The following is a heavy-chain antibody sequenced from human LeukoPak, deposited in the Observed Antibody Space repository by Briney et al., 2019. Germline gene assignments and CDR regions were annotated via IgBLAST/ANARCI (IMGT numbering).Heavy chain of an antibody. CDR3: ARVGYFGSGSYLFDP. CDR2: IFYTGST. Sequence: SQTLSLTCTVSGGSISSGDYYWSWIRQPPGKGLEWIGYIFYTGSTYYNPSLKSRVTISVDTFKNQFSLKLSSVTAADTAVYYCARVGYFGSGSYLFDPWGQGTLVTVSS. J-gene: IGHJ5*02. V-gene: IGHV4-30-4*01. D-gene: IGHD3-10*01. CDR1: GGSISSGDYY.